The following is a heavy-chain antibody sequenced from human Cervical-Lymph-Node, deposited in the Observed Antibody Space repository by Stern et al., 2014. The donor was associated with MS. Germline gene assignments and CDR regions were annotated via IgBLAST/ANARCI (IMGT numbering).Heavy chain of an antibody. CDR2: IIPIFGAA. D-gene: IGHD1-1*01. V-gene: IGHV1-69*01. Sequence: QVQLGQSGAEVKKPGSSVKVSCKASGGTFSSQAISWVRQAPGQGLEWLGGIIPIFGAAHYAQKLQGRVTITADESTSTAYMELRSLRSEDTAVYYCARDEIGQTTTHYYYYGMDVWGQGTTVTVSS. CDR1: GGTFSSQA. CDR3: ARDEIGQTTTHYYYYGMDV. J-gene: IGHJ6*02.